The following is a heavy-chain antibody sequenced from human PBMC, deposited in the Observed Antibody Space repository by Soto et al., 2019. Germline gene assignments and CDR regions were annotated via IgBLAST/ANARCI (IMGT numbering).Heavy chain of an antibody. CDR2: IYYSGST. V-gene: IGHV4-61*01. CDR3: ARVIAATFDY. D-gene: IGHD6-13*01. Sequence: SETLSLTCTVSGGSVSSGSYYWSWIRQPPGKGLEWIGYIYYSGSTNYNPSLKSRVTISVDTSKNQLSLKLSSLTAEDTAVYYCARVIAATFDYWGQGPLVTVSS. J-gene: IGHJ4*02. CDR1: GGSVSSGSYY.